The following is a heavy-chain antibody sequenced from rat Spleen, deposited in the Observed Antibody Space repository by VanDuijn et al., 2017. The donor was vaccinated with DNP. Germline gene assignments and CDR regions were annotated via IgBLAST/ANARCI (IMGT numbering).Heavy chain of an antibody. J-gene: IGHJ3*01. Sequence: EVQLVESGGGLVQPGRSLKLSCAASGFSFSDYYMAWIRQAPTMGLEWVAYIRYDGGSTKYGDSVKGRFTISRDNAKSTLYLQMDSLRSEDTATYYCTTVYYGYPFTYWGQGTLVTVSS. CDR1: GFSFSDYY. D-gene: IGHD1-6*01. CDR3: TTVYYGYPFTY. V-gene: IGHV5-20*01. CDR2: IRYDGGST.